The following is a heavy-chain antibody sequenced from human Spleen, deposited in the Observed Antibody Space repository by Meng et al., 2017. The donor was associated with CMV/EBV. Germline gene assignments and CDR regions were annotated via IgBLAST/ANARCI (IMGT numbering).Heavy chain of an antibody. J-gene: IGHJ2*01. D-gene: IGHD6-6*01. Sequence: ASVKVSCKASGYTFTDYYIHWVRQAPGQGLEWMGWINPNSGGTNYAQKFQGRVTMTRDTSISTAYMELSRLRSDDTAVYYCASVAYSSSRYFDLWGRGTLVTVSS. CDR3: ASVAYSSSRYFDL. CDR2: INPNSGGT. V-gene: IGHV1-2*02. CDR1: GYTFTDYY.